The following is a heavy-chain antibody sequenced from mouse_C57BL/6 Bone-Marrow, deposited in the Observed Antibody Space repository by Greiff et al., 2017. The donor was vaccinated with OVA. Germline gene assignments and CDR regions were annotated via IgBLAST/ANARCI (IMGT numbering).Heavy chain of an antibody. V-gene: IGHV1-74*01. CDR1: GYTFTSYW. Sequence: VQLQQPGAELVKPGASVKVSCKASGYTFTSYWMHWVKQRPGQGLEWIGRIHPSDSDTNYNQKFKGKATLTVDKSSSTAYMQLSSLTSEDSAVYDCSIGGSLYYYAMDYWGQGTSVTVSS. CDR3: SIGGSLYYYAMDY. J-gene: IGHJ4*01. CDR2: IHPSDSDT.